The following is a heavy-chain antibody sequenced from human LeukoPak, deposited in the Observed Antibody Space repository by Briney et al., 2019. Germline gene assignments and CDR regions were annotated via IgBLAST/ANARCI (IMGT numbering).Heavy chain of an antibody. CDR2: ISAYNGNT. V-gene: IGHV1-18*01. Sequence: ASVKVSCKASGYTFTSYGISWVRQAPGQGLEWMVWISAYNGNTNYAQKLQGRVTMTTDTSTSTAYMELRSLRSDDTAVYYCARGGDYYDSSGYSRLGYWGQGTLVTVSS. CDR1: GYTFTSYG. CDR3: ARGGDYYDSSGYSRLGY. D-gene: IGHD3-22*01. J-gene: IGHJ4*02.